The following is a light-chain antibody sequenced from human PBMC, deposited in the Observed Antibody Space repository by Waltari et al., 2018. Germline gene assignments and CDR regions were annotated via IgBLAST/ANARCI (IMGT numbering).Light chain of an antibody. CDR3: QQTSITPRT. J-gene: IGKJ2*01. V-gene: IGKV1-39*01. CDR1: QNIDIY. Sequence: DVQLTQSPSSLSASVGDRVTISCRASQNIDIYLNCDQQKPRKAANLLIHGAATLQSGVPSRFSGSGSGTDFTLTISSLQPEDFASFYCQQTSITPRTFGQGTKLEI. CDR2: GAA.